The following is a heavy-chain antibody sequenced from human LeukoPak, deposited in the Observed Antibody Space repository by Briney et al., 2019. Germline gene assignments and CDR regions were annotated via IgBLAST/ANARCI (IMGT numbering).Heavy chain of an antibody. D-gene: IGHD3-10*01. CDR2: ISSSGTYT. J-gene: IGHJ4*02. CDR3: TVFRGVSKFYFEY. CDR1: GFTFSDYY. V-gene: IGHV3-11*03. Sequence: GGSLRLSCAASGFTFSDYYMSWIRQPPGKGLEWVLYISSSGTYTNYADSVKGRFTISRDNAKNSLYLQVNSLRAEDTAVYYCTVFRGVSKFYFEYWGQGTLVTVSS.